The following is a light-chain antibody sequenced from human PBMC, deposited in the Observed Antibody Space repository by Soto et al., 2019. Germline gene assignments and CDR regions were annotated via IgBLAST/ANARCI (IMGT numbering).Light chain of an antibody. Sequence: QSVLTQPPSASGTPGQRVTISCSGSSSNIGSNTVNWYQQLPRTAPKLLIYSNNQRPSGVPDRFSGSKSGTSASLAISGLQSEDEADYYCAAWDDSLNGPEFGGGTQLTVL. V-gene: IGLV1-44*01. CDR2: SNN. J-gene: IGLJ3*02. CDR3: AAWDDSLNGPE. CDR1: SSNIGSNT.